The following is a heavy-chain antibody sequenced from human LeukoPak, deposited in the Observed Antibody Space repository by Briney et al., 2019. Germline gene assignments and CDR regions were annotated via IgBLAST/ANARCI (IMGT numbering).Heavy chain of an antibody. D-gene: IGHD3-10*01. CDR3: AREARGFQDYSYYYGMDV. CDR1: GYTFTSYY. CDR2: INPSGGST. J-gene: IGHJ6*02. V-gene: IGHV1-46*01. Sequence: ASVKVSCKASGYTFTSYYMHWVRQAPGQGLEWMGIINPSGGSTSYAQKFQGRVTMTRDTSTSTVYMELSSLRSEDTAVYYCAREARGFQDYSYYYGMDVWGQGTTVTLSS.